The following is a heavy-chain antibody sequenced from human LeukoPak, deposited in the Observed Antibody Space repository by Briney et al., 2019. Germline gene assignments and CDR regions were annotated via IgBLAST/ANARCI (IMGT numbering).Heavy chain of an antibody. CDR1: GFTFSSYA. V-gene: IGHV3-23*01. CDR2: ISGSGGST. CDR3: AKGPSSGWWDYYYGMDV. J-gene: IGHJ6*04. D-gene: IGHD6-19*01. Sequence: GGSLRLSCAASGFTFSSYAMSWVRQAPGKGLEWVSAISGSGGSTYYADSVKGRFTISRDSSKNTLYLQMNSLRAEDTAVYYCAKGPSSGWWDYYYGMDVWGKGTTVTVSS.